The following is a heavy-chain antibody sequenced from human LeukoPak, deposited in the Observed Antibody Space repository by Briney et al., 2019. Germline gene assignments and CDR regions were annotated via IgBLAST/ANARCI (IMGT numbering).Heavy chain of an antibody. J-gene: IGHJ6*03. V-gene: IGHV1-46*01. CDR1: GHTFTRHY. Sequence: ASVKVSCKASGHTFTRHYMHWVRQAPGQGLEWMGIINPSGGSTSYAQKFQGRVTMTRDMSTSTVYMELSSLRSEDTAVYYCARVAAEVVGVPGAIGFGWLRRDYYYMDVWGKGTTVTVSS. CDR3: ARVAAEVVGVPGAIGFGWLRRDYYYMDV. CDR2: INPSGGST. D-gene: IGHD2-2*02.